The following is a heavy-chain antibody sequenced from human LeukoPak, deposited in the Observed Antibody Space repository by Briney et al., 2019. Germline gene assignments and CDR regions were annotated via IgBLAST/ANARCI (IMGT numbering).Heavy chain of an antibody. CDR2: ISSSSSYI. J-gene: IGHJ3*02. CDR3: ARSNYGGNPWGAFDI. Sequence: GGSLRLSCAASGFTFSSYSMNWVRQAPGKGLEWVSSISSSSSYIYYADSVKGRFTISRDNAKNSLYLQMNSLRAEDTALYHCARSNYGGNPWGAFDIWGQGTMVTVSS. D-gene: IGHD4-23*01. V-gene: IGHV3-21*04. CDR1: GFTFSSYS.